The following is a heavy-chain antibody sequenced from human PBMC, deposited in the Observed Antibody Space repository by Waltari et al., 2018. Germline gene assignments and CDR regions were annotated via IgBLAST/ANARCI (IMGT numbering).Heavy chain of an antibody. V-gene: IGHV1-2*02. CDR1: GYTCNGYY. D-gene: IGHD6-13*01. CDR3: AREESGGYSSSWFSIDY. J-gene: IGHJ4*02. CDR2: INPNSGGT. Sequence: QVQLVQSGAEVKKPGASVKVSCKASGYTCNGYYMKWVRQAPGQGLEWMGWINPNSGGTNYAQKFQGRVTMTRDTSISTAYMELSRLRSDDTAVYYCAREESGGYSSSWFSIDYWGQGTLVTVSS.